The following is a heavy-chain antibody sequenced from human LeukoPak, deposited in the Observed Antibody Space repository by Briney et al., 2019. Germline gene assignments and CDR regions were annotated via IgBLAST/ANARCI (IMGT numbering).Heavy chain of an antibody. CDR2: INPSSGYT. V-gene: IGHV1-46*01. Sequence: ASVKVSCKASGYTFTDYYMHWVRQAPGQGPEWMAIINPSSGYTTYAQKFQDRLTMTSDTSTSTVYMELSSLRSEDTAVYYCARDLTAAAEGGFDPWGQGTLVTVSS. CDR1: GYTFTDYY. CDR3: ARDLTAAAEGGFDP. D-gene: IGHD6-13*01. J-gene: IGHJ5*02.